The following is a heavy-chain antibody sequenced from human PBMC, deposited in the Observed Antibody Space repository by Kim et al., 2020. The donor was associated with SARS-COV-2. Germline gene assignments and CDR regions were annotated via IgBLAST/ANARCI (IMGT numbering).Heavy chain of an antibody. Sequence: GGSLRLSCAASGFTFSSYGMSWVRQAPGKGLEWVSTISRSGDTTYYADSVKGRFSSSRDNAKNTLYLQTSSLRGEDRAVYYCAKDTYGSGSPGMDVWGQG. CDR2: ISRSGDTT. J-gene: IGHJ6*02. CDR3: AKDTYGSGSPGMDV. V-gene: IGHV3-23*01. CDR1: GFTFSSYG. D-gene: IGHD3-10*01.